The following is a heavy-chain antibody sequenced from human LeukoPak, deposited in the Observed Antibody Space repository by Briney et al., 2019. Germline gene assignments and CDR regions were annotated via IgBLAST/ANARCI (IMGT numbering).Heavy chain of an antibody. J-gene: IGHJ4*02. CDR2: INQDGSRK. CDR3: ARLWGDATIFDL. V-gene: IGHV3-7*01. Sequence: GGSLRLSCTASEVTFSAFWMSWVRQAPGKGLEWVANINQDGSRKHYVDSVECRFTVSRDNAEKSLYLQTNSLRGEDTALYYCARLWGDATIFDLWGQGTLVTVSS. D-gene: IGHD5-12*01. CDR1: EVTFSAFW.